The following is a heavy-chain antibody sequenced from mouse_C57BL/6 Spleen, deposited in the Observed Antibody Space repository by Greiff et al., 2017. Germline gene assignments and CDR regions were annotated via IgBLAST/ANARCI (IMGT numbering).Heavy chain of an antibody. V-gene: IGHV10-3*01. Sequence: EVQGVESGGGLVQPKGSLKLSCAASGFTFNTYAMHWVRQAPGKGMEWVARIRSKSSNSATYYADSVKDRFTISRDDSQSILYLQMNNLKTEDTAMYYCVREGWGYDGYAMDYWGQGTSVTVSS. CDR3: VREGWGYDGYAMDY. D-gene: IGHD2-2*01. CDR1: GFTFNTYA. J-gene: IGHJ4*01. CDR2: IRSKSSNSAT.